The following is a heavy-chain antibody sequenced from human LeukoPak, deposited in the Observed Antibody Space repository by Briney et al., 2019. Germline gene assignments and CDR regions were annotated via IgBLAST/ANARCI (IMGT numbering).Heavy chain of an antibody. CDR2: ISYDGSNK. D-gene: IGHD2-2*01. CDR3: ARPSTPAASPFDY. Sequence: GGSLRLSCAASGFTFSSYGMHWVRQAPGKGLEWVAVISYDGSNKYYADSVKGRLTISRDNSKNTLYLQMNSLRAEDTAVYYCARPSTPAASPFDYWGQGTLVTVSS. CDR1: GFTFSSYG. V-gene: IGHV3-30*03. J-gene: IGHJ4*02.